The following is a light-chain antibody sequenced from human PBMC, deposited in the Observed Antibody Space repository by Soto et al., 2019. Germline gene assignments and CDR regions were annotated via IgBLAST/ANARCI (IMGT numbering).Light chain of an antibody. CDR1: QGIGDT. CDR3: QHYVTWPLT. V-gene: IGKV3-15*01. CDR2: DTS. Sequence: EIVMTQSPATLSVCPWEGATLSGRASQGIGDTLAWYQQKPGQTPRLLIYDTSIRAAGVPARFSGSRSGAEFTLTISSLQSEDFAVYYCQHYVTWPLTFGGGTKVDIK. J-gene: IGKJ4*01.